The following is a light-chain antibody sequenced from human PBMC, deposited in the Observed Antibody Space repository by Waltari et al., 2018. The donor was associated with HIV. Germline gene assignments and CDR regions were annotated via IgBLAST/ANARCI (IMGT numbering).Light chain of an antibody. J-gene: IGLJ2*01. CDR2: VNT. Sequence: QSVLTQPPSVSGAPGQRVTISCTGTTSNIGAASDVHWYQQLPGTAPKLLVFVNTNRPAGVPDRFSGSKSGTSASLAITGLQAGDEGDYYCQSYDNALSGSLFGGGTKVTVL. V-gene: IGLV1-40*01. CDR1: TSNIGAASD. CDR3: QSYDNALSGSL.